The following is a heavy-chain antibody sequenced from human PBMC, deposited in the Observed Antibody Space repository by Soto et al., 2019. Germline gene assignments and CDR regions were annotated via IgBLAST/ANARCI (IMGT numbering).Heavy chain of an antibody. V-gene: IGHV4-4*02. J-gene: IGHJ4*02. CDR1: GGSISSSNW. CDR2: IYHSGST. CDR3: ASRPYYDFWSGYYSLFDY. Sequence: SETLSLTCAVSGGSISSSNWWSWVRQPPGKGLEWIGEIYHSGSTNYNPSLKSRVTISVDKSKNQFSLKLSSVTAADTAVYYCASRPYYDFWSGYYSLFDYWGQGTLVTVSS. D-gene: IGHD3-3*01.